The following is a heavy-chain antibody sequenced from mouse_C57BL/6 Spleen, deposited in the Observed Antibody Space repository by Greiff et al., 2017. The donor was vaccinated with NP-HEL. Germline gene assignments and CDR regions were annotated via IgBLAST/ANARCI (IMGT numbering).Heavy chain of an antibody. Sequence: EVQLQESGAELVRPGASVKLSCTASGFNIKDDYMHWVKQRPEQGLEWIGWIDPENGDTEYASKFQGKATITADTASNTAYLQLSSLTSEDTAVYYCTTRYYYGSSQFAYWGQGTLVTVSA. J-gene: IGHJ3*01. V-gene: IGHV14-4*01. CDR2: IDPENGDT. CDR1: GFNIKDDY. CDR3: TTRYYYGSSQFAY. D-gene: IGHD1-1*01.